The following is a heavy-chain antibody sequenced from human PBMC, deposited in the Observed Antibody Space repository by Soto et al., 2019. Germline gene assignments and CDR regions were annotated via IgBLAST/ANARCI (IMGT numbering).Heavy chain of an antibody. D-gene: IGHD3-22*01. CDR2: TYYRSKWYN. CDR3: ARDTKNSSGYYKYYDY. J-gene: IGHJ4*02. V-gene: IGHV6-1*01. CDR1: GDGGSSNEAA. Sequence: SQTRSVTCAISGDGGSSNEAAWNWIRQSPSRGLEWLGRTYYRSKWYNDYAVSVKSRITINPDTSKNQFSLQLNSVTPEDTAVYYCARDTKNSSGYYKYYDYWGQGTLVTVSS.